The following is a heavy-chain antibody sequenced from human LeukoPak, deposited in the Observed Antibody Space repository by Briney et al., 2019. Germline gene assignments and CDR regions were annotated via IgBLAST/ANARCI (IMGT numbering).Heavy chain of an antibody. D-gene: IGHD4-17*01. CDR3: TRDYGARDD. CDR2: ISSSGSFE. J-gene: IGHJ4*02. V-gene: IGHV3-21*06. Sequence: GGSLSIFCAVSGFTFESTFMNWVRQAPGKGLEWVSSISSSGSFEHYADSFKGRFTVSRDNTNNTLFLHMNGLRAEDSATYYCTRDYGARDDWGQACLLTVSS. CDR1: GFTFESTF.